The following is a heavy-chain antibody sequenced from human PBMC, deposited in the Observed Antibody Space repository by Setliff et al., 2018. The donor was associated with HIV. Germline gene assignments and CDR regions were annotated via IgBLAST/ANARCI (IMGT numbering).Heavy chain of an antibody. J-gene: IGHJ5*02. D-gene: IGHD6-19*01. V-gene: IGHV4-39*07. CDR2: IYYSGTT. CDR1: GVSITTGTYH. CDR3: ARSFAPRDSNGWYRFDP. Sequence: SETLSLTCTVSGVSITTGTYHWGWIRQSPTKGLEWVGDIYYSGTTNYNPSLESRVTMSVDTSKNQFSLKLNSVTALDTAVYYCARSFAPRDSNGWYRFDPWGQGTLVTVSS.